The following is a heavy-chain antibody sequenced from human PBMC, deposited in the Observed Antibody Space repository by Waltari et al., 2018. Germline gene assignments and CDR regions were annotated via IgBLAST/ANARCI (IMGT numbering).Heavy chain of an antibody. D-gene: IGHD6-13*01. Sequence: EVQLLESGGGLVQPGGSLRLSCAASGFTLSSPAMTWVRQAPGKGLEWVSTIYSGAGSTFYADSVKGRFTISRDNSKNTLYLQMNSLRAEDTAVYYCAKYVGYFDNWGQGTLVTVSS. V-gene: IGHV3-23*03. CDR1: GFTLSSPA. J-gene: IGHJ4*02. CDR3: AKYVGYFDN. CDR2: IYSGAGST.